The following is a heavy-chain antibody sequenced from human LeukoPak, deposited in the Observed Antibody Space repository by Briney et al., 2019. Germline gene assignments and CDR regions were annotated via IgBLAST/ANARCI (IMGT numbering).Heavy chain of an antibody. Sequence: PSETLSLTCTVSGASVNGYYWSWIRQPAGKGLEWVGRIYTSGSTNYNPSLKSRVTMSVDTSKNQFSLKLSSVTAADTAVYYCASGGSSWLNWVDPWGQGTLVTVSS. V-gene: IGHV4-4*07. J-gene: IGHJ5*02. CDR2: IYTSGST. CDR3: ASGGSSWLNWVDP. D-gene: IGHD6-13*01. CDR1: GASVNGYY.